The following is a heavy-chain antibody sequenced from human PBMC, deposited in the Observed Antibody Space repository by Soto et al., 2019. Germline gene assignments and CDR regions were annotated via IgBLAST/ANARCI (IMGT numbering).Heavy chain of an antibody. CDR3: TRDRYYYDSSGYYRLHDY. D-gene: IGHD3-22*01. Sequence: GGSLRLSCTASGFTFGDYAMSWFRQAPGKGLEWVGFIRSKAYGGTTEYAASVKGRFTISRDDSKSIAYLQMNSLKTEDTAVYYCTRDRYYYDSSGYYRLHDYWGQGTLVTVSS. CDR1: GFTFGDYA. J-gene: IGHJ4*02. V-gene: IGHV3-49*03. CDR2: IRSKAYGGTT.